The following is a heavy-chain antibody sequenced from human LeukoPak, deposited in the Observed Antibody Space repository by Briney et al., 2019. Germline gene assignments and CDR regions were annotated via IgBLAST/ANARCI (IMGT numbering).Heavy chain of an antibody. V-gene: IGHV3-7*01. Sequence: GGSLRLSCADSGFTFSSYWMSWVRQTPGKGLEWVDNIKHDGSEKYYVDSVEGRFPISRDNAKNSLFLQMNSLSAEDTAVYYCARDSGHTGYDLLDYWGQGTLVTVSS. CDR2: IKHDGSEK. CDR3: ARDSGHTGYDLLDY. D-gene: IGHD5-12*01. CDR1: GFTFSSYW. J-gene: IGHJ4*02.